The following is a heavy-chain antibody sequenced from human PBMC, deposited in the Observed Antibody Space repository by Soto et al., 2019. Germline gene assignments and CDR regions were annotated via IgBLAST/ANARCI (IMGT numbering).Heavy chain of an antibody. CDR1: GGSISSYY. J-gene: IGHJ4*02. CDR3: ARAWGYYFDY. V-gene: IGHV4-59*01. Sequence: SETLSLTCTVSGGSISSYYWSWIRQPPGKGLEWIVYIYYSGSTNYNPSLKSRVTISVDTSKNQYSLKLSSVTAADTAVYYCARAWGYYFDYWGQGTLVTVSS. CDR2: IYYSGST. D-gene: IGHD3-16*01.